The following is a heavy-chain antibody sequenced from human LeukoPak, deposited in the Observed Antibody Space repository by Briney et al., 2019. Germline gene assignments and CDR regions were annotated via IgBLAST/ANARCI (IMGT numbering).Heavy chain of an antibody. J-gene: IGHJ1*01. D-gene: IGHD3-10*01. V-gene: IGHV4-39*07. Sequence: PSETLSVTCTVSIGSIRTSDYNWAWIRQPPGEGLEWIGTISFAGTSDYNPSLRSRVTMSLDTSKTQLSLKVISVTAADTATYYCAGDSSNTWFYDWGQGTLVTVSS. CDR2: ISFAGTS. CDR3: AGDSSNTWFYD. CDR1: IGSIRTSDYN.